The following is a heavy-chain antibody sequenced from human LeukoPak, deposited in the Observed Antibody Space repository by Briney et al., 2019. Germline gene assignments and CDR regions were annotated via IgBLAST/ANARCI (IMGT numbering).Heavy chain of an antibody. CDR2: INSGSSSI. D-gene: IGHD2-21*02. CDR1: GFTFSTYN. J-gene: IGHJ3*02. V-gene: IGHV3-48*01. Sequence: PGGSLRLSCVASGFTFSTYNMNWVRQAPGKGLEWVSYINSGSSSIHYADSVKGRFTISRDNAKNSLYLQMNNLRADDTAVYYCARDMAGRVVTTLGFDIWGQGAMVTVSS. CDR3: ARDMAGRVVTTLGFDI.